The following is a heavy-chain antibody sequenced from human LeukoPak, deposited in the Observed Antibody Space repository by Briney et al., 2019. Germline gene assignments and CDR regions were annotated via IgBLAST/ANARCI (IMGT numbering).Heavy chain of an antibody. Sequence: RASVKVSCEASGYTFTSYGINWVRQAPGQGLEWMGWISAYNGNTNYAQKLQGRVTMTTDTSTSTAYMELRSLRSDDTAVYYCARRDYYYYMDVWGKGTTVTVSS. J-gene: IGHJ6*03. CDR2: ISAYNGNT. V-gene: IGHV1-18*01. CDR3: ARRDYYYYMDV. CDR1: GYTFTSYG.